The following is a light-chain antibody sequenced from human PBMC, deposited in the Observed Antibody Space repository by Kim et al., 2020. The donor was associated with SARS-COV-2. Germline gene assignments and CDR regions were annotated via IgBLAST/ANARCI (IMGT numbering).Light chain of an antibody. V-gene: IGKV3-15*01. CDR3: LQYNIWPRT. Sequence: ETVMTQSPATLSVSPGERATLSCRASESVSSDLAWYQQKPGQAPRLLIYAASTRATGIPARFGGSGSGTEFTLTISSLQSEDFAIYYCLQYNIWPRTFGQGTTVDIK. J-gene: IGKJ1*01. CDR2: AAS. CDR1: ESVSSD.